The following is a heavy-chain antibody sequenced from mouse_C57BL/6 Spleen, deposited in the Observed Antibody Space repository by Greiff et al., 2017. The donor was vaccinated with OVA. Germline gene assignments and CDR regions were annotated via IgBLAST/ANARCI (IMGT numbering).Heavy chain of an antibody. CDR2: ISDGGSYT. J-gene: IGHJ4*01. Sequence: EVHLVESGGGLVKPGGSLKLSCAASGFTFSSYAMSWVRQTPEKRLEWVATISDGGSYTYYPDNVKGRFTISRDNAKNNLYLQMSHLKSEDTAMYYCARLYDYYAMDYWGQGTSVTVSS. D-gene: IGHD1-3*01. V-gene: IGHV5-4*01. CDR1: GFTFSSYA. CDR3: ARLYDYYAMDY.